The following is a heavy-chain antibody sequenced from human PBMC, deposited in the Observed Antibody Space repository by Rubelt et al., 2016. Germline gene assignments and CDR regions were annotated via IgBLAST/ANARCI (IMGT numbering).Heavy chain of an antibody. CDR1: GGSFSGYY. CDR3: ARAAGFDSSTSWGYFDY. Sequence: QVQLQQWGAGLLKPSETLSLTCAVYGGSFSGYYWSWIRQPPGKGLEWIGEINHSGSTNYNPSLKSRVTISVDTSKNQFSLKLSSVTAADTAVYYCARAAGFDSSTSWGYFDYWGQGTLVTVSS. J-gene: IGHJ4*02. CDR2: INHSGST. V-gene: IGHV4-34*01. D-gene: IGHD2-2*01.